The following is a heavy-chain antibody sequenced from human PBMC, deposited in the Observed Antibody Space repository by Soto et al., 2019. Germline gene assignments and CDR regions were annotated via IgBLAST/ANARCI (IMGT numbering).Heavy chain of an antibody. D-gene: IGHD1-26*01. CDR1: GYTFTIYS. CDR3: ARDKAGAVDAFDI. Sequence: QVQLVQSGAEVKKPGASVKVSCKASGYTFTIYSITWVRQAPGQGLEWMGWISAYNGNTDYAQKFQGRVTMTTDTSTSTADMELRSLTSDDTAVYYCARDKAGAVDAFDIWGQGTIVTVSS. V-gene: IGHV1-18*01. CDR2: ISAYNGNT. J-gene: IGHJ3*02.